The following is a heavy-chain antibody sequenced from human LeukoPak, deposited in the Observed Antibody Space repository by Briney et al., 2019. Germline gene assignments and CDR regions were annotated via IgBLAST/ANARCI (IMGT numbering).Heavy chain of an antibody. CDR2: ISWDGGST. V-gene: IGHV3-43*01. J-gene: IGHJ4*02. D-gene: IGHD6-19*01. CDR1: GFTFDDYT. Sequence: GGSLRLSCAASGFTFDDYTMHWVRQAPGKGLEWVSLISWDGGSTYYADSVKGRFTISRDNSKNTLYLEMNSLRADDTAVYYCAKAVAVALDYWGQGTLVTVSS. CDR3: AKAVAVALDY.